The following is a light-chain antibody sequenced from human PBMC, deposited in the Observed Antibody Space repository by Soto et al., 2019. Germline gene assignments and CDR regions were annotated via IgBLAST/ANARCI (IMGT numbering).Light chain of an antibody. J-gene: IGKJ4*01. Sequence: DFQMTQSPSVVSASVGDRVNITCRASQDISNYLAWFQQKPGKVPKRLIYTTSTLQSGVPSRFSGSRSGTEFTLTISSLQPEDIATYYCLQHNSYPRTFGGGTKVDIK. CDR2: TTS. CDR1: QDISNY. CDR3: LQHNSYPRT. V-gene: IGKV1-17*03.